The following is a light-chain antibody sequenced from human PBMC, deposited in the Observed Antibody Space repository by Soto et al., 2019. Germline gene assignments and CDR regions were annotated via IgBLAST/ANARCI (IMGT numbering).Light chain of an antibody. CDR3: SSYAGSNNFV. V-gene: IGLV2-8*01. CDR2: ELT. J-gene: IGLJ1*01. Sequence: QSVLTQPPSVSVSPGQSVTISCTGTSSDVGAYNYVSWYQQHPGKAPKLVIYELTKRPSGVPDRFSGSKSGDTASLTVSGLQAEDEADYYCSSYAGSNNFVFGTGTKVTV. CDR1: SSDVGAYNY.